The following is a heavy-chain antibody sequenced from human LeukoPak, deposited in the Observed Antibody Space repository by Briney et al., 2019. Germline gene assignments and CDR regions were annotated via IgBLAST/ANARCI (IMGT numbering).Heavy chain of an antibody. V-gene: IGHV4-38-2*02. Sequence: SETLSLTCAVSGYSISSSYYWGWIRPPPGKGLEWIGSIYYSGSTYYNPSLKSRVTISVDTSKNQFSLKLSSVTAADTAVYYCARDYGGNFGGDAFDIWGQGTMVTVSS. CDR3: ARDYGGNFGGDAFDI. J-gene: IGHJ3*02. CDR1: GYSISSSYY. D-gene: IGHD4-23*01. CDR2: IYYSGST.